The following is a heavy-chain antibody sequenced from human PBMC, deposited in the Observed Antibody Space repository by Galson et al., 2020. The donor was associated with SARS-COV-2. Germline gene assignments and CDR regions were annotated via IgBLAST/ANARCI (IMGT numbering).Heavy chain of an antibody. D-gene: IGHD3-10*01. CDR3: ARDWEGYYGSGGGYYYYYMDV. V-gene: IGHV7-4-1*02. Sequence: ASVKVSCKASGYTFTSYAMNWVRQAPGQGLEWMGWINTNTGNPTYAQGFTGRFVFSLDTSVSTAYLQISSLKAEDTAVYYCARDWEGYYGSGGGYYYYYMDVWGKGTTVTVSS. CDR1: GYTFTSYA. J-gene: IGHJ6*03. CDR2: INTNTGNP.